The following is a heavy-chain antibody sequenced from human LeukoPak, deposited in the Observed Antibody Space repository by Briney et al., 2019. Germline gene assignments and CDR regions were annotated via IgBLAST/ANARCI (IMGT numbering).Heavy chain of an antibody. Sequence: PGGSLRLSCAASGFTFSSYGMHWVRQAPGKGLEWVALISYDGSNKYYADSVKGRFTISRDNSKNTLYLQMNSLRAEDTAVYYCAKVDTDYYDSSGYYAGQYFQHWGQGTLVTVSS. CDR1: GFTFSSYG. D-gene: IGHD3-22*01. V-gene: IGHV3-30*18. CDR2: ISYDGSNK. J-gene: IGHJ1*01. CDR3: AKVDTDYYDSSGYYAGQYFQH.